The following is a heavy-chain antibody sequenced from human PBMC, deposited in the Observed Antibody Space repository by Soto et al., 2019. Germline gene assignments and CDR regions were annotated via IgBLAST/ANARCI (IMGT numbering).Heavy chain of an antibody. V-gene: IGHV3-33*01. D-gene: IGHD2-2*01. CDR2: IWYDGSNN. CDR3: ARDRTSGFFVNYYGMDV. CDR1: GFTFSSYG. Sequence: QVQLVESGGGVVQPGRSLRLSCAASGFTFSSYGMHWVRQAPGKGLEWVAVIWYDGSNNYYADSVKGRFTIARDNSKNTLDLQMSSLRAEDRAVYDCARDRTSGFFVNYYGMDVWGQGTTVTVSS. J-gene: IGHJ6*02.